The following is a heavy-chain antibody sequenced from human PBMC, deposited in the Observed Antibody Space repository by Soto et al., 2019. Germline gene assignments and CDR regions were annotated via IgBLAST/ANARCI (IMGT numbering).Heavy chain of an antibody. V-gene: IGHV3-30*18. CDR2: MSYDGSNE. CDR1: GFTFSHYA. CDR3: AKDGSHNSYY. Sequence: QVQLVESGGGVVQPGRSLRLSCAASGFTFSHYAMHWVRQAPGKGLEWVALMSYDGSNEYYADSVKGRFTISRDNSKNTLYLQMNSLRAEDTAVYYCAKDGSHNSYYWGQGTLVTVSS. J-gene: IGHJ4*02. D-gene: IGHD1-1*01.